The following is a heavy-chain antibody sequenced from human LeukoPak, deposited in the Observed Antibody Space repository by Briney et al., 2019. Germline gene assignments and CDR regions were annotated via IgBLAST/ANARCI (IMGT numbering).Heavy chain of an antibody. J-gene: IGHJ4*02. CDR2: ISSSSSTI. CDR1: GFTFSSYS. Sequence: GGSLRLSCAASGFTFSSYSMNWVRQAPGKGLEWVSYISSSSSTIYYADTVKGRFTISRDNAKNSLYLQMNSLRDEDAAVYDCERDRGYEFWSGYYGFYYRGQGTLVTVST. V-gene: IGHV3-48*02. CDR3: ERDRGYEFWSGYYGFYY. D-gene: IGHD3-3*01.